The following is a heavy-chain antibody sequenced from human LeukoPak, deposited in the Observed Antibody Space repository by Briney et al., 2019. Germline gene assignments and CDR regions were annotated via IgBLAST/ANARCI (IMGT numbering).Heavy chain of an antibody. CDR1: GGSISSSGYY. Sequence: SETLSLTCTVSGGSISSSGYYWGWIRQSPGEGLEWVGNIYYSGITYYNPSLKSRVTISVDTSKKQFSLNLSSVTAADTAVYCARLHYDGSGSSNWFDPWGQGTLVTVSS. CDR2: IYYSGIT. D-gene: IGHD3-10*01. V-gene: IGHV4-39*01. CDR3: ARLHYDGSGSSNWFDP. J-gene: IGHJ5*02.